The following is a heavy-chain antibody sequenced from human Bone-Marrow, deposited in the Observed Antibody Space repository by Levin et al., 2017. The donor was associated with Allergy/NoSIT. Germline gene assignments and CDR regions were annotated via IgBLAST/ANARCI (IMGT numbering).Heavy chain of an antibody. D-gene: IGHD3-22*01. J-gene: IGHJ3*02. CDR2: IGTAGDT. CDR1: GFTFSSYD. V-gene: IGHV3-13*01. CDR3: ARSKLFYDSSGYYPDAFDI. Sequence: GESLKISCAASGFTFSSYDMHWVRQATGKGLEWVSAIGTAGDTYYPGSVKGRFTISRENAKNSLYLQMNSLRAGDTAVYYCARSKLFYDSSGYYPDAFDIWGQGTMVTVSS.